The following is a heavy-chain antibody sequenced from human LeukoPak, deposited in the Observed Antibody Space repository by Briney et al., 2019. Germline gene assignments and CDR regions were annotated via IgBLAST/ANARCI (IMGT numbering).Heavy chain of an antibody. Sequence: GGSLRLSCAASGLTFSDYYMSWIRQAPGKGLEWVSYISSSSSYTNYADSVKGRFTISRDNAKNSLYLQMNSLRAEDTAVYYCARSDLTVTLDYWGQGTLVTVSS. D-gene: IGHD4-11*01. CDR1: GLTFSDYY. CDR2: ISSSSSYT. J-gene: IGHJ4*02. CDR3: ARSDLTVTLDY. V-gene: IGHV3-11*03.